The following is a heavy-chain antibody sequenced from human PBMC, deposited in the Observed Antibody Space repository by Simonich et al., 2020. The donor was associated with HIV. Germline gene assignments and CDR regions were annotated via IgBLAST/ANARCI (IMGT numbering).Heavy chain of an antibody. CDR1: GFTFDDYA. Sequence: EVQLVESGGGLVQPGRSLRLSCAASGFTFDDYAMHWVRQAPVKGLERVSGISWNSGSIGYADSVKGRFTISRDNAKNSLYLQMNSLRAEDMALYYCAKDRYSSSSGSFDYWGQGTLVTVSS. CDR3: AKDRYSSSSGSFDY. CDR2: ISWNSGSI. D-gene: IGHD6-6*01. V-gene: IGHV3-9*03. J-gene: IGHJ4*02.